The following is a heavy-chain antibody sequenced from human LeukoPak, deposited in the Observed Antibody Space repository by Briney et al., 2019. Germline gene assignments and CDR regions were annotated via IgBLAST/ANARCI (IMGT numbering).Heavy chain of an antibody. Sequence: GGSLRLSCAASGFTFSSYGMHWVRQAPGKGLEWVAFIRADGSNKYYADSVKGRFTISRDNSKNTLYLQMNSLRPEDTAVYYCASGGTYSGYFSYWGQGTLVIVSS. CDR1: GFTFSSYG. CDR2: IRADGSNK. J-gene: IGHJ4*02. V-gene: IGHV3-30*02. CDR3: ASGGTYSGYFSY. D-gene: IGHD1-26*01.